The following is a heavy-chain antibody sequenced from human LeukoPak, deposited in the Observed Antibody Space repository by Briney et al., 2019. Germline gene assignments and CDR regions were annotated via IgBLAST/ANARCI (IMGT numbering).Heavy chain of an antibody. Sequence: SETLSLTCTVSGGSISSYYWSWIRQPPGKGLEWIGYIYYSGTTNYNPSLKSRVTISVDTSKNQFSLKLSSVTAADTAVYYCARSEDHNYYYYYGMDVWGQGTTVTVSS. CDR3: ARSEDHNYYYYYGMDV. V-gene: IGHV4-59*01. CDR1: GGSISSYY. J-gene: IGHJ6*02. CDR2: IYYSGTT.